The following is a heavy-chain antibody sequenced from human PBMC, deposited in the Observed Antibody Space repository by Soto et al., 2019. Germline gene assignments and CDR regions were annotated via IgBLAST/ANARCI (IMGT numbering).Heavy chain of an antibody. CDR2: ISAYNGNT. CDR3: ARVPPYSSSTADAFDI. J-gene: IGHJ3*02. CDR1: GYTFTSYG. Sequence: ASVKVSCKASGYTFTSYGISWVRQAPGQGLEWMGWISAYNGNTNYAQKLQGRVTMTTDTSTSTAYMELRSLRSDDTAVYYCARVPPYSSSTADAFDIWGQGTMVTDSS. D-gene: IGHD6-6*01. V-gene: IGHV1-18*04.